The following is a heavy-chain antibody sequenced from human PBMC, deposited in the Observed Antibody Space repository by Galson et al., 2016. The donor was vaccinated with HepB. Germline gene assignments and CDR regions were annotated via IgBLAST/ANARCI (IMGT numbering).Heavy chain of an antibody. D-gene: IGHD3-10*01. J-gene: IGHJ2*01. CDR3: ASRGYGSGSYRYDWYFDL. V-gene: IGHV4-31*03. Sequence: TLSLTCTVSSDSISSGFYYWSWIRQHPGKALEWIGFIYNSESTYYNPSLKSRVIMSVDTSKNQLFLRLSSVTAADTAVYYCASRGYGSGSYRYDWYFDLRGRGTPVTVSS. CDR2: IYNSEST. CDR1: SDSISSGFYY.